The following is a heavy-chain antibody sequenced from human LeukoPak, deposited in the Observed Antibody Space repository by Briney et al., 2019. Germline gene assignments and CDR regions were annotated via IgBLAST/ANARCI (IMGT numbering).Heavy chain of an antibody. J-gene: IGHJ4*02. CDR2: IHYSGST. D-gene: IGHD6-19*01. Sequence: SETLSLTCHVSGYSISSAYYWGWIRQPPGKELEWIGSIHYSGSTSYNPSLKSRVTISGDTSKNQFSLQLNSVTPEDTAVYYCARDRASGWSQDRFDYWGQGTLVTVSS. V-gene: IGHV4-38-2*02. CDR1: GYSISSAYY. CDR3: ARDRASGWSQDRFDY.